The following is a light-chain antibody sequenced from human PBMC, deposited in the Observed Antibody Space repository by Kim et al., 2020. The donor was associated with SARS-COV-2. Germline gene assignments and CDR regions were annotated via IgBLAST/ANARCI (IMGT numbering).Light chain of an antibody. Sequence: DAVMTQSPLSLPVTLGQPASISCRSSQSLVHSDGNTYLNWLQERPGQSPRRLIYKVSKRDSGVPDRFSDSGSGTDFTLNITTVEAEDVGVYSCMQGTHWPWTIGQGTEVDIK. CDR3: MQGTHWPWT. J-gene: IGKJ1*01. V-gene: IGKV2-30*02. CDR1: QSLVHSDGNTY. CDR2: KVS.